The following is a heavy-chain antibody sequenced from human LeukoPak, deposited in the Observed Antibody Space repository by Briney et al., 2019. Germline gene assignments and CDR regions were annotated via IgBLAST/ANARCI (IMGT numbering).Heavy chain of an antibody. CDR2: IYYSGST. D-gene: IGHD3-3*01. CDR3: ARAYDFWSGYYNRQNYMDV. CDR1: GGSISSHY. J-gene: IGHJ6*03. V-gene: IGHV4-59*11. Sequence: SETLSLTCTVSGGSISSHYWSWIRQPPGKGLEWIGYIYYSGSTNYNPSLKSRVTISVDTSKNQFSLKLSSVTAADTAVYHCARAYDFWSGYYNRQNYMDVWGKGTTVTVSS.